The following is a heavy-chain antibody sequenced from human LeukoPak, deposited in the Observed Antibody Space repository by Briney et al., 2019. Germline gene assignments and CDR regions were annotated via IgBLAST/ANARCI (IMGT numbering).Heavy chain of an antibody. D-gene: IGHD3-10*01. CDR3: ARDLWFGELLFHDAFDI. V-gene: IGHV1-18*01. J-gene: IGHJ3*02. Sequence: ASVTVSCTASGYTFTSYGISWVRQAPGQGLEWMGWISAYNGNTNYAQKLQGRVTMTTDTSTSTAYMELRSLRSDDTAVYYCARDLWFGELLFHDAFDIWGQGTMVTVSS. CDR2: ISAYNGNT. CDR1: GYTFTSYG.